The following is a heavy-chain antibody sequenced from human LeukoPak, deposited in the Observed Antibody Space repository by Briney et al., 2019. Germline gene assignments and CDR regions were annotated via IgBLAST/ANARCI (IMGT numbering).Heavy chain of an antibody. CDR1: GIDISYHY. D-gene: IGHD3-10*01. CDR3: ARVWFVYFFQ. J-gene: IGHJ4*02. V-gene: IGHV3-53*05. CDR2: IHTGGTT. Sequence: GGSLRLSCVASGIDISYHYMGWVRQAPGKGLEWVSVIHTGGTTHYADSVKGRFTISKDTSNNTVYLQMNSVTVEDTAVYYCARVWFVYFFQWGQGALVTVSS.